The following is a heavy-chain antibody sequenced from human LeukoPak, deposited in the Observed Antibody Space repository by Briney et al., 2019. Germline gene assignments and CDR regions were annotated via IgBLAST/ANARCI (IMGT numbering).Heavy chain of an antibody. Sequence: ASVKVSCKASGYTFTGYYIHWVRQAPGQGLEWMGRIDPHNGGTNYAQKFQDRVTMTRDTSISTAYMELSRLRSDDTAVYYCARTDAMDVWGQGTTVTVSS. CDR2: IDPHNGGT. CDR1: GYTFTGYY. V-gene: IGHV1-2*06. J-gene: IGHJ6*02. CDR3: ARTDAMDV.